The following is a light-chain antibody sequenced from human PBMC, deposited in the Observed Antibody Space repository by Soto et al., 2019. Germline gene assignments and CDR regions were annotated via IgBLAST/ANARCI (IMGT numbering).Light chain of an antibody. Sequence: DIQMTQSPPSLSGFVGDRVSITCRSSQDIKSNLNWYQQKPGEAPKLLISDVSNLETGVPSRFSGSGSGTYFTFSISSLQPEDLVTYYCQHHASDLTWTFGPGTKVEI. V-gene: IGKV1-33*01. CDR3: QHHASDLTWT. CDR2: DVS. CDR1: QDIKSN. J-gene: IGKJ1*01.